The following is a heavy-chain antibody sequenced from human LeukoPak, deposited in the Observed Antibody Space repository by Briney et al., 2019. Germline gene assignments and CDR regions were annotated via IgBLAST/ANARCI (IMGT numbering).Heavy chain of an antibody. V-gene: IGHV3-21*01. CDR1: GFSFNRYS. CDR2: ISSSGTFI. D-gene: IGHD5-12*01. CDR3: ARDQRSYTAYEVDY. Sequence: GGSLRLSCVTSGFSFNRYSMNWVRQAPGKGLEWVSFISSSGTFIYYEDSVKGRFIITRDNAKKSLFLQLNSLRPEDTGVYYCARDQRSYTAYEVDYWGQGTLVTVSS. J-gene: IGHJ4*02.